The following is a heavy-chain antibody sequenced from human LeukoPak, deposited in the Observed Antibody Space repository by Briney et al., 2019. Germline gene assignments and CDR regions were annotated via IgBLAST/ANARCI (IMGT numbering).Heavy chain of an antibody. J-gene: IGHJ5*02. D-gene: IGHD1-14*01. CDR3: ARGPRNDP. Sequence: ASVTVSCKTSGYPFTTWEINWVRQAAGQGLEWIGWVHPNSGNTAYAQKFQGRVTMTRDTSISTAYMELSGLRFDDTAVYFCARGPRNDPWGQGTLVTVSS. V-gene: IGHV1-8*01. CDR2: VHPNSGNT. CDR1: GYPFTTWE.